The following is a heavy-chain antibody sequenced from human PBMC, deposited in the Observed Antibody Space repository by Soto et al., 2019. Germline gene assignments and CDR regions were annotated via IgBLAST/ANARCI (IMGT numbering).Heavy chain of an antibody. CDR1: GYNFNTYW. J-gene: IGHJ4*02. CDR3: ATSTVSYVDIVSSTTRGYFDH. V-gene: IGHV5-51*01. D-gene: IGHD5-12*01. Sequence: PGESLKISCEGSGYNFNTYWIGWVRQMPGKGLEWMALIYPGDSDTRYSPSFEGQVTLSVDRSISTAYLQWSSLKASDTAIYYWATSTVSYVDIVSSTTRGYFDHWGQGTLVTVSS. CDR2: IYPGDSDT.